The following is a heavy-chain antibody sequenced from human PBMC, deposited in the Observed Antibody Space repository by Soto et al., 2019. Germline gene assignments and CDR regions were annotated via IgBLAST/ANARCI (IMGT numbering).Heavy chain of an antibody. CDR1: GYTFTSYT. J-gene: IGHJ5*01. Sequence: QVQLVQSGAEVKKPGASVKVSCKASGYTFTSYTVSWVRQAPGQGLEWIGWISANNDNTDFAQKFQGRVALTTDRSTSTVYMDLRSLQSDDMAVYYCVRCVPWLDSWGQGTLVTVSS. CDR2: ISANNDNT. CDR3: VRCVPWLDS. V-gene: IGHV1-18*03.